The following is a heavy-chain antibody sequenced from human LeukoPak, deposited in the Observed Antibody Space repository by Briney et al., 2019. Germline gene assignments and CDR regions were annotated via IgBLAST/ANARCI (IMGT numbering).Heavy chain of an antibody. CDR1: GGTFSSYA. CDR3: ARGLEPRVYFDY. CDR2: IIPILGIA. Sequence: GASVKVSCKASGGTFSSYAISWVRQAPGQGLEWMGRIIPILGIANYAQKFQGRVTITADKSTSTAYMELSSLRSEDTAVYYCARGLEPRVYFDYWGQGTLVTVSS. J-gene: IGHJ4*02. V-gene: IGHV1-69*04. D-gene: IGHD1-1*01.